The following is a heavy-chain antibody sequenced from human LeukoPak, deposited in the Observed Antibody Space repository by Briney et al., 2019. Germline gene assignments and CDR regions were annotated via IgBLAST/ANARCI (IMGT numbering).Heavy chain of an antibody. CDR2: VSAYNGNT. Sequence: ASVNVSCESSGYTFTGYYMHRVRLAPGQGLGWMGWVSAYNGNTNYSQKLQGRVTMTTDTSTSTAYMELRSLRSDDTAVYYCARDNRAIFGVALPFDPWGQGTLVTVSS. V-gene: IGHV1-18*04. D-gene: IGHD3-3*01. CDR3: ARDNRAIFGVALPFDP. CDR1: GYTFTGYY. J-gene: IGHJ5*02.